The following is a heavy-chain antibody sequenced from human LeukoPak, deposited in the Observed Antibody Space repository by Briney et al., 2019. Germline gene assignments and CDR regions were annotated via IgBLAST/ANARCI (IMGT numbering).Heavy chain of an antibody. D-gene: IGHD1-14*01. J-gene: IGHJ4*02. Sequence: ASVKVSCKASGYTFTAYYIHWVRQAPGQGLEWMGWINPNGGGTNYAQEFQGRVTMTRDTSISTAYMELSRLRPDDTALYYCAGGITGGDFWGQGTLVTVSS. CDR1: GYTFTAYY. CDR3: AGGITGGDF. CDR2: INPNGGGT. V-gene: IGHV1-2*02.